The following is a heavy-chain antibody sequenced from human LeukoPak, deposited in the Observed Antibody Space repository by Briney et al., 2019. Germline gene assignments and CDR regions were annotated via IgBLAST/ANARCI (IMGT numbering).Heavy chain of an antibody. CDR2: ISYDGSNK. D-gene: IGHD3-10*01. J-gene: IGHJ6*04. CDR1: RFTFSSYA. CDR3: AREVFPHSYYYYGMDV. V-gene: IGHV3-30*04. Sequence: GGSLRLSCAASRFTFSSYAMHWVRQAPGKGLEWVAVISYDGSNKYYADSVKGRFTISRDNSKNTLYLQMNSLRAEDTAVYYCAREVFPHSYYYYGMDVWGKGTTVTVSS.